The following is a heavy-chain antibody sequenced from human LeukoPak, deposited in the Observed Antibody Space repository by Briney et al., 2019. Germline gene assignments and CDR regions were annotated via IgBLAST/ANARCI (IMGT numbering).Heavy chain of an antibody. D-gene: IGHD6-19*01. J-gene: IGHJ5*02. CDR3: ARTYSSGPNWFDP. Sequence: PSETLSLTCTVSGGSVSTYYWNWIRQPPGRGLEWIGYIYHTGSTNYNPSLKSRVTLSVDTSKNQFSLKPNSVTAADTAVYFCARTYSSGPNWFDPWGQGTLVTVSS. V-gene: IGHV4-59*08. CDR2: IYHTGST. CDR1: GGSVSTYY.